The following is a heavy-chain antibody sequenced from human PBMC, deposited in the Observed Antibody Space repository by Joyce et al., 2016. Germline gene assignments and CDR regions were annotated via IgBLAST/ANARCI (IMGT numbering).Heavy chain of an antibody. D-gene: IGHD3-3*01. CDR3: ARGGLWSGYDDIDY. CDR2: SNPNSGGA. J-gene: IGHJ4*02. Sequence: QVQLVQSGAEVKKPGASVKVSCKTSGYTFTGYYMHWVRQAPGQGLEWMGWSNPNSGGANDAQKFQGRVTMTRDTSISTAYLELSRLRSDDTAVYYCARGGLWSGYDDIDYWGQGTLVTVSS. CDR1: GYTFTGYY. V-gene: IGHV1-2*02.